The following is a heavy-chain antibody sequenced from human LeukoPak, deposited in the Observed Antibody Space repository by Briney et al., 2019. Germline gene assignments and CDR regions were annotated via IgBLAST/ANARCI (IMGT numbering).Heavy chain of an antibody. CDR1: GYTFTGYY. V-gene: IGHV1-2*06. J-gene: IGHJ6*03. CDR2: INPNSGGT. D-gene: IGHD2-2*01. CDR3: ARATEYQLHYYYYYMDV. Sequence: ASVKVSCKASGYTFTGYYMHWVRQAPGQGLEWMGRINPNSGGTSYAQKFQGRVTMTRDTSISTAYVELSRLRSDDTAVYYCARATEYQLHYYYYYMDVWGKGTTVTVSS.